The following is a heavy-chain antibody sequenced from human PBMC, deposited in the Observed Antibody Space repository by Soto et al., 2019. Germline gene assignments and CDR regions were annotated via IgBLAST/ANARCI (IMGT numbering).Heavy chain of an antibody. D-gene: IGHD5-12*01. CDR2: ISSSGSTI. V-gene: IGHV3-11*01. Sequence: GGSLRLSCAASGFTFSDYYMSWIRQSPGKGLEWVSYISSSGSTIYYADSVKGRFTISRDNAKNSLYLQMNSLRAEDTAVYYCARPGVYSGYDSSSFDYWGQGTLVTVSS. CDR3: ARPGVYSGYDSSSFDY. J-gene: IGHJ4*02. CDR1: GFTFSDYY.